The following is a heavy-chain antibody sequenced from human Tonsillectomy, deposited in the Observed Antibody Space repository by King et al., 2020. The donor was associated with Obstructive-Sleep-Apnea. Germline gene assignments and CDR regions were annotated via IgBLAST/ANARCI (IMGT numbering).Heavy chain of an antibody. CDR1: GFTFSSYD. Sequence: VQLVESGGGLVQPGGSLRLSCAASGFTFSSYDMLWVRQATGKGLEWVSAIGTAGDTYYPGSVKGRFTISRENAKNSLYLQMNSLRAGDTAVYYCARGREVTTLGWYFDLWGRGTLVTVSS. J-gene: IGHJ2*01. CDR2: IGTAGDT. V-gene: IGHV3-13*01. CDR3: ARGREVTTLGWYFDL. D-gene: IGHD4-17*01.